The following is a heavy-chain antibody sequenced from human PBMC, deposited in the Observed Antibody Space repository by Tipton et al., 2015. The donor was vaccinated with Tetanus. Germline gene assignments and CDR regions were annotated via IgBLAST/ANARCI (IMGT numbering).Heavy chain of an antibody. V-gene: IGHV3-33*01. CDR3: AREADCSGGSCFSGDFDN. J-gene: IGHJ4*02. CDR1: GFIFSSYG. D-gene: IGHD2-15*01. CDR2: SWYDGTDK. Sequence: CAASGFIFSSYGIHWVRPAPGKGLEWVAVSWYDGTDKYYADSVKGRFTISRDNSKNTRYLQMNSLRAEDAAVYYCAREADCSGGSCFSGDFDNWGQGTQVTVSS.